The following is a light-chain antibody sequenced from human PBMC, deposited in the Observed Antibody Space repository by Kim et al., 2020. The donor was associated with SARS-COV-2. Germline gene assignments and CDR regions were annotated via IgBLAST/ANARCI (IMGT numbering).Light chain of an antibody. CDR2: GAS. CDR3: QQYDGSLT. J-gene: IGKJ4*01. V-gene: IGKV3-20*01. Sequence: LSPGERATLSCRASQSVRSGYLAWYQQKPGQAPRLLIFGASTRATGIPDRFTGSGSGTDFTLTITRLEPEDFAVFYCQQYDGSLTFGGGTKVDIK. CDR1: QSVRSGY.